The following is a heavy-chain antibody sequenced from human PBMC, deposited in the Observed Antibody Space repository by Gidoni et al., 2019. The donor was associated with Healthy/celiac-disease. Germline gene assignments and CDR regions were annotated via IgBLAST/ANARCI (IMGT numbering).Heavy chain of an antibody. CDR3: ARVPYGSGSYLGDWYFDL. CDR1: GFTFSSYD. Sequence: EVQLVESGGGLVQPGGSLRLSCAASGFTFSSYDMHWVRQATGKGLEWVSAIGTAGDTYYPGSVKGRFTISRENAKNSLYLQMNSLRAGDTAVYYCARVPYGSGSYLGDWYFDLWGRGTLVTVSS. V-gene: IGHV3-13*01. D-gene: IGHD3-10*01. J-gene: IGHJ2*01. CDR2: IGTAGDT.